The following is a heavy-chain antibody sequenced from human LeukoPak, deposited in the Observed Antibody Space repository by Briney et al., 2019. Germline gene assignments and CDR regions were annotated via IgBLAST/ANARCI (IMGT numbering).Heavy chain of an antibody. CDR2: INHSGST. CDR1: GGSISSYY. J-gene: IGHJ4*02. D-gene: IGHD6-19*01. V-gene: IGHV4-34*01. Sequence: SETLSLTCTVSGGSISSYYWSWIRQPPGKGLEWIGEINHSGSTNYKPSLKSRVTVSVDKSKNQFSLKLSSVTAADTAVYYCASRNSGWYYFDYWGQGSVVTVSS. CDR3: ASRNSGWYYFDY.